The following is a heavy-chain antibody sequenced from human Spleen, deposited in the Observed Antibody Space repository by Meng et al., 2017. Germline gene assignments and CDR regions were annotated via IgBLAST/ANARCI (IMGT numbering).Heavy chain of an antibody. D-gene: IGHD3-22*01. CDR3: AIIYYYSSTYGDY. Sequence: GGSLRLSCAASRFPFSSYEMNWVRQAPGKGLEWVSVIYSGGTTYYADSVKGRFTISRDNSKNTLYLQMDSLRADDTAVYYCAIIYYYSSTYGDYWGQGTLVTVSS. CDR2: IYSGGTT. V-gene: IGHV3-66*02. J-gene: IGHJ4*02. CDR1: RFPFSSYE.